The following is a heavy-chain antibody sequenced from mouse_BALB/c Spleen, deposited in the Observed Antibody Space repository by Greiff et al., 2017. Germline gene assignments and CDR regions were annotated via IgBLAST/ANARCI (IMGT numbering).Heavy chain of an antibody. Sequence: VQLQQSGAELVKPGASVKLSCKASGYTFTSYYINWVKQRTGQGLEWIGEIYPGSGNTYYNEKFKGKATLTADKSSSTAYMQLSSLTSEDSAVYFCASRGYYGKGWFAYWGQGTLVTVSA. CDR2: IYPGSGNT. CDR1: GYTFTSYY. D-gene: IGHD2-1*01. CDR3: ASRGYYGKGWFAY. V-gene: IGHV1-77*01. J-gene: IGHJ3*01.